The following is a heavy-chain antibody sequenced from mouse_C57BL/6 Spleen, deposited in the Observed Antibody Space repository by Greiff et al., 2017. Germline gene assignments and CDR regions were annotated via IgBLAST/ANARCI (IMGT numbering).Heavy chain of an antibody. CDR2: IWSGGST. Sequence: QVQLKQSGPGLVQPSQSLSITCTVPGFSLTSYGVHWVRQSPGKGLEWLGVIWSGGSTAYNAAFISRLSISKDNSTSQVFYKRNSLQADDTAIYYCARGVTSYAMDYWGQGASVTVAS. J-gene: IGHJ4*01. V-gene: IGHV2-2*01. CDR3: ARGVTSYAMDY. D-gene: IGHD2-3*01. CDR1: GFSLTSYG.